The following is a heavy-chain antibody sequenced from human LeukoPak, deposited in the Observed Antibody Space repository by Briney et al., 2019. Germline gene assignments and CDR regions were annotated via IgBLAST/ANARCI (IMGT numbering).Heavy chain of an antibody. V-gene: IGHV3-48*01. D-gene: IGHD2-2*01. CDR2: ISSSGGTT. CDR1: AFTFSSYS. Sequence: GASLRLSCAASAFTFSSYSMNWVRQAPGKGLEWVSYISSSGGTTYYADSVKGRFTISRDNAKNSLYLQMNSLRAEDTAVYYCASYCSSTSCYAVDYWGQGTLVTVSS. CDR3: ASYCSSTSCYAVDY. J-gene: IGHJ4*02.